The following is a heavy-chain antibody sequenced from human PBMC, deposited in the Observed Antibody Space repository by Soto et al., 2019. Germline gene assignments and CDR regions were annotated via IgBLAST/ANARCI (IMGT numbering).Heavy chain of an antibody. D-gene: IGHD3-16*01. CDR3: AIVWVAYSPLDH. CDR1: GFIFSNYG. Sequence: QVQLVESGGGVVQPGRSLRLSCVGSGFIFSNYGMHWVRQAPGKGLEWVAFISYDGSDILYADSVKGRFTISRDNSKSTLFLHMNRPTAEDTAIYFWAIVWVAYSPLDHWGQGTLVTVSS. J-gene: IGHJ4*02. V-gene: IGHV3-30*03. CDR2: ISYDGSDI.